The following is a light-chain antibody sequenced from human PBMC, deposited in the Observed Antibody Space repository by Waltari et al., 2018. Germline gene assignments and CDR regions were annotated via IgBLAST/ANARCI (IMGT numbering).Light chain of an antibody. CDR2: TAS. CDR1: QSITNY. CDR3: QQSYSFPQT. V-gene: IGKV1-39*01. Sequence: DIQMTQSPSSLSASVGDRVTVTCRARQSITNYLNWYQQRPGEAPKLLIHTASSLQSGVPSRFSCSGSGTDVSLTISTLQPEDFSTYYCQQSYSFPQTFGQGTKGEI. J-gene: IGKJ1*01.